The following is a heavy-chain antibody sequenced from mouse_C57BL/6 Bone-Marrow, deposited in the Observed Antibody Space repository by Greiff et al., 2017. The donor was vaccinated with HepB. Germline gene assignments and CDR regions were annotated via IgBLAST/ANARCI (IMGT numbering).Heavy chain of an antibody. D-gene: IGHD1-1*01. CDR3: AIYGSSYNWYFDV. V-gene: IGHV1-61*01. CDR1: GYTFTSYW. J-gene: IGHJ1*03. CDR2: IYPSDSET. Sequence: VQLQQPGAELVRPGSSVKLSCKASGYTFTSYWMDWVKQRPGQGLEWIGNIYPSDSETHYNQKFKDKATLTVDKSSSTAYMQLSSLTSEDSAVYYCAIYGSSYNWYFDVWGTGTTVTVSS.